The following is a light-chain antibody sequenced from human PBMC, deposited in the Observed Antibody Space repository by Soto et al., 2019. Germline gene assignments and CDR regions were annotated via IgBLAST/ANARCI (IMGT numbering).Light chain of an antibody. J-gene: IGLJ3*02. V-gene: IGLV2-14*01. Sequence: QSALTQPASVSGSPGQSITISCTGTSSDVGGHNYVSWYQQHPGKAPKLLIYEVRVRPSGASIRFSGSKSANTASLTISGLQAEDEADYYCSSYTTTSTLRVFGVGTKLTVL. CDR1: SSDVGGHNY. CDR2: EVR. CDR3: SSYTTTSTLRV.